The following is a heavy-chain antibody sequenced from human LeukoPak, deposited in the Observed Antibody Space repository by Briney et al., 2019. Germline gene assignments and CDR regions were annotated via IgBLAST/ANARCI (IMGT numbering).Heavy chain of an antibody. J-gene: IGHJ6*02. V-gene: IGHV3-21*01. CDR2: ISSSSSYI. CDR3: ARWEVAAAGITDDYYYYGMDV. Sequence: GGSLRLSCAASGFTFSSYGMHWVRQAPGKGLEWVSSISSSSSYIYYADSVKGRFTISRDNAKNSLYLQMNSLRAEDTAVYYCARWEVAAAGITDDYYYYGMDVWGQGTTVTVSS. D-gene: IGHD6-13*01. CDR1: GFTFSSYG.